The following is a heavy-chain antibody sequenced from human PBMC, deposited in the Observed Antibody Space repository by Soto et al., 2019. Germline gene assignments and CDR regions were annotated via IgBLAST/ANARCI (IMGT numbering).Heavy chain of an antibody. J-gene: IGHJ3*02. D-gene: IGHD6-19*01. CDR1: GFTFSSYA. V-gene: IGHV3-30-3*01. CDR3: AKVSSVSSGWPIMINAFDI. CDR2: ISYDGSNK. Sequence: PGGSLRLSCAASGFTFSSYAMHWVRQAPGKGLEWVAVISYDGSNKYYADSVKGRFTISRDNSKNTLYLQMNSLRAEDTAVYYCAKVSSVSSGWPIMINAFDIWGQGTMVTVSS.